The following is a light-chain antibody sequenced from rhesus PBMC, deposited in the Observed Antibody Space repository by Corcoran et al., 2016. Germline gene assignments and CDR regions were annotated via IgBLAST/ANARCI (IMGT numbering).Light chain of an antibody. CDR2: YAT. V-gene: IGKV3-42*02. Sequence: EIVMTQSPATLSLSPGERATLSCRASQSVGSILAWYQQKPGHAPRLLLYYATRRATGIPDRFSGSGSRTECTLTISSLDPEGVCVYYCQKYSDWPFTFGPGTKLDIK. J-gene: IGKJ3*01. CDR1: QSVGSI. CDR3: QKYSDWPFT.